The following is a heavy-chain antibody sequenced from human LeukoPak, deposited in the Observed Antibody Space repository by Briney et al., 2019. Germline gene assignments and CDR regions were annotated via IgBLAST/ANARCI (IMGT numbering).Heavy chain of an antibody. CDR3: ARDRVRNWFDC. J-gene: IGHJ5*01. CDR1: GFTFSSYW. V-gene: IGHV3-7*05. CDR2: IKQDGSEK. Sequence: SWGSLRLSCAASGFTFSSYWMSWVGQAPGKGLEWVANIKQDGSEKYYVDSVKGRFTISRDNAKNSLYLQMNSLRAEDTAVYYCARDRVRNWFDCWGQGSLVTVSS.